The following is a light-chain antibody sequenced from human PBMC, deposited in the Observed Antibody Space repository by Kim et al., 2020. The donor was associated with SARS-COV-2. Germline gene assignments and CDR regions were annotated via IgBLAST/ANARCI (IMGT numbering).Light chain of an antibody. CDR2: KVS. V-gene: IGKV2-30*02. CDR1: QSLVHSDGNTY. CDR3: MQGTHWPPYT. J-gene: IGKJ2*01. Sequence: DVALTQSPLSLPVTLGQPASISCRSSQSLVHSDGNTYLNWFQQRPGQSPRRLIYKVSNRDSGVPDRFSGSGSGTDFTLKISRVEAEDVAVYYCMQGTHWPPYTFGQGTKLEI.